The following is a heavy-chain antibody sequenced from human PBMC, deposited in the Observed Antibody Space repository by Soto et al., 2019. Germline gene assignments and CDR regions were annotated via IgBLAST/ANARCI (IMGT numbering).Heavy chain of an antibody. CDR3: ARDRWGEDGSGSYSLDY. D-gene: IGHD3-10*01. V-gene: IGHV4-30-4*01. CDR2: IYYSGST. Sequence: SETLSLTCAVAGDYISSGDYYWSWISQPPGKGLEWIGYIYYSGSTYYNPSLKSRVTISVDTSKNQFSLKLSSVTAADTAVYYCARDRWGEDGSGSYSLDYWGQGTLVTVSS. J-gene: IGHJ4*02. CDR1: GDYISSGDYY.